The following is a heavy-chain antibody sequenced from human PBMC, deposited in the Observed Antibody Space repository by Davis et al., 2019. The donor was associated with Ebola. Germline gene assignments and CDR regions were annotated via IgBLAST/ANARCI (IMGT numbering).Heavy chain of an antibody. J-gene: IGHJ4*02. Sequence: GESLKISCAASGFRFSNYYVSWVRQVPGKGLEWVSAISGSGGSTFYADSVKGRFTISRDNSKNTLYLQMNGLRAEDTAVYYCAKREPSTPPYWGQGTLVTVSS. CDR3: AKREPSTPPY. D-gene: IGHD1-26*01. V-gene: IGHV3-23*01. CDR2: ISGSGGST. CDR1: GFRFSNYY.